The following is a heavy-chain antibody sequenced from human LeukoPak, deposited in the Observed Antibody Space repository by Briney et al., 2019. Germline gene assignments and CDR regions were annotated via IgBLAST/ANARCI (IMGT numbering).Heavy chain of an antibody. CDR3: ARDYGSGSYKSPSYHYYYCYGMDV. D-gene: IGHD3-10*01. V-gene: IGHV3-9*01. Sequence: GRSLRLSCAASGFTFDDYAMHWVRQAPGKGLEWVTGISWNSGTIGYADSVKGRFTISRDNAKNSLFLQMNSLRPEDTALYYCARDYGSGSYKSPSYHYYYCYGMDVWGQGTTVTVSS. J-gene: IGHJ6*02. CDR1: GFTFDDYA. CDR2: ISWNSGTI.